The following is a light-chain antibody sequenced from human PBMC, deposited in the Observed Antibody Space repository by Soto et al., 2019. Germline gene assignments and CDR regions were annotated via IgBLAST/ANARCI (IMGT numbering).Light chain of an antibody. CDR3: QQYNDNWT. CDR2: KAS. V-gene: IGKV1-5*03. CDR1: QSISSW. Sequence: DIQMTQSPSTLSASVGDRVTITCRASQSISSWLAWYQQKPGTAPNLLIYKASTLRRGVPSRFSGSGSGTEFTLTISSLQPDDSATYYCQQYNDNWTFGQGTKVEIK. J-gene: IGKJ1*01.